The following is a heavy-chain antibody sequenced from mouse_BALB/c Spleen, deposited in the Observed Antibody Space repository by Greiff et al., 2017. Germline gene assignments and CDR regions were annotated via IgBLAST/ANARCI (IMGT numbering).Heavy chain of an antibody. Sequence: ESGPGLVKPSQSLSLTCTVTGYSITSDYAWNWIRQFPGNKLEWMGYISYSGSTSYNPSLKSRISITRDTSKNQFFLQLNSVTTEDTATYYCARWDYGLYYFDYWGQGTTLTVSS. D-gene: IGHD1-2*01. V-gene: IGHV3-2*02. CDR2: ISYSGST. CDR1: GYSITSDYA. CDR3: ARWDYGLYYFDY. J-gene: IGHJ2*01.